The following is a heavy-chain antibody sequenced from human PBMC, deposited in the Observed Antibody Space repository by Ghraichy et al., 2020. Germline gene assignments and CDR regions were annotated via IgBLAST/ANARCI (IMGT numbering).Heavy chain of an antibody. J-gene: IGHJ4*02. CDR3: AKWGNEELHFDY. CDR2: ISGSGGST. V-gene: IGHV3-23*01. Sequence: GGSLRLSCAASGFTFRSYAMSWVRQAPGKGLEWVSAISGSGGSTYYADSVKGRFTISRDNSKNTLYLQMNSLRAEDTAVYYCAKWGNEELHFDYWGQGTLVTVSS. D-gene: IGHD3-10*01. CDR1: GFTFRSYA.